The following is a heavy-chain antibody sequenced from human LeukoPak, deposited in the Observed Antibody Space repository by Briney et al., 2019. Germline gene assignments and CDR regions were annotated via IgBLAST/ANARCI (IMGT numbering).Heavy chain of an antibody. D-gene: IGHD2-2*01. J-gene: IGHJ4*02. V-gene: IGHV3-30*18. Sequence: PGRSLRPSYAASGFTFSSYGMHWVRQAPGKGLEWVAVISYDGSNKYYADSVKGRFTISRDNSKNTLYLQMNSLRAEDTAVYYCAKAAAIERFDYFDYWGQGTLVTVSS. CDR2: ISYDGSNK. CDR3: AKAAAIERFDYFDY. CDR1: GFTFSSYG.